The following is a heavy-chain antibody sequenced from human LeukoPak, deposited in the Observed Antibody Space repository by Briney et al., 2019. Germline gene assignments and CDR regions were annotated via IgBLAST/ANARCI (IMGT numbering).Heavy chain of an antibody. V-gene: IGHV3-48*04. D-gene: IGHD2-21*02. Sequence: GGSLRLSCVASGFTFSISSMSWVRQAPGKGLEWVSYISSSSSSIYDTDSVRGRFTISRDNAKNSLYLQMNSLRAEDTAVYYCTTSLPHVVDVTTSDGGNWGQGTLVTVSS. CDR1: GFTFSISS. J-gene: IGHJ4*02. CDR3: TTSLPHVVDVTTSDGGN. CDR2: ISSSSSSI.